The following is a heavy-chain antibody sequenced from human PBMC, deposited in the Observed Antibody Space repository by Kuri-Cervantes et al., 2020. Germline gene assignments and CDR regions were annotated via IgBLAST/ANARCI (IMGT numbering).Heavy chain of an antibody. CDR2: LIPIFGSG. CDR1: GGTFKDYA. V-gene: IGHV1-69*05. D-gene: IGHD1-14*01. CDR3: AAALREPGIPNWYFDL. J-gene: IGHJ2*01. Sequence: SVKVSCKASGGTFKDYAINWVRQAPGQGLEWMGGLIPIFGSGRYTQNFQDRVTITTDETTTTAYMELISLKSEDTAVYYCAAALREPGIPNWYFDLWGRGTLVTVSS.